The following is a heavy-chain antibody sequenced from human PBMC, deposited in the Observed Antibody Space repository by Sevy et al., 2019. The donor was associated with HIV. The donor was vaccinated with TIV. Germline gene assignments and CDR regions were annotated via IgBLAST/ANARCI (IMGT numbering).Heavy chain of an antibody. CDR2: ISSSSSYI. J-gene: IGHJ4*02. CDR1: GFTLSSYS. CDR3: ARDRDYHDSSGYSPLNY. D-gene: IGHD3-22*01. Sequence: GGSLRLSCAASGFTLSSYSMNWVRQAPGKGLEWVSSISSSSSYIYYADSVKGRFTISRDNAKNSLYLQMNSLRAEDTAVYYCARDRDYHDSSGYSPLNYWGQGTLVTVSS. V-gene: IGHV3-21*01.